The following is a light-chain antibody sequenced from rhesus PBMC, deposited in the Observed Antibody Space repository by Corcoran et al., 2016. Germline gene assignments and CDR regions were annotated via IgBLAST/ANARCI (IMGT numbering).Light chain of an antibody. CDR2: DAS. CDR1: QGISSY. J-gene: IGKJ3*01. V-gene: IGKV1-38*01. CDR3: QQRNTFPFS. Sequence: DIQLTQSPSSLSASVGDRVTMTCRASQGISSYLAWYQQKSGKAPKLLILDASILQSGVPSRFSGSGSGIVFTLTISLLHPEDFATSYCQQRNTFPFSFGPGTKLYIK.